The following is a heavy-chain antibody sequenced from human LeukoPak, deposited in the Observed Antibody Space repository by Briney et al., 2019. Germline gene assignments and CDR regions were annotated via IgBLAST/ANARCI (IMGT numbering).Heavy chain of an antibody. D-gene: IGHD4-17*01. V-gene: IGHV4-59*11. CDR3: ARDLVTVTKGFDI. CDR2: ISYIGTT. CDR1: GDSFSSHY. Sequence: PSETLSLTCAVSGDSFSSHYWTWIRQPPGWGLEWIGYISYIGTTNYNPSLKSRVTISIDTSKNQFSLKLSSVTTADTAVYYCARDLVTVTKGFDIWGLGTMVSVSS. J-gene: IGHJ3*02.